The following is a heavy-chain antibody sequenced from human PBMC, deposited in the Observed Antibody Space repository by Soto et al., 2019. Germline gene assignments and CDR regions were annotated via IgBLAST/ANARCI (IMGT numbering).Heavy chain of an antibody. V-gene: IGHV3-30*18. CDR2: ISYDGSNK. Sequence: GGSLRLSCAASGFTFSSYGMHWVHQAPGKGLEWVAVISYDGSNKYYADSVKGRFTISRDNSKNTLYLQMNSLRAEDTAVYYCAKDSGIAARTRNFDYWGQGTLVTVSS. D-gene: IGHD6-6*01. CDR3: AKDSGIAARTRNFDY. J-gene: IGHJ4*02. CDR1: GFTFSSYG.